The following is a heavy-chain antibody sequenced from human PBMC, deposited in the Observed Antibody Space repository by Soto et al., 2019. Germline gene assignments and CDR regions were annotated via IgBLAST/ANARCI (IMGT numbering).Heavy chain of an antibody. J-gene: IGHJ6*02. CDR3: AKDRGISSSWYSGDYYYYYGMDV. CDR1: GFTFSSYA. CDR2: ISGSGGST. V-gene: IGHV3-23*01. Sequence: HPGGSLRLSCAASGFTFSSYAMSWVRQAPGKGLEWVSAISGSGGSTYYADSVKGRFTISRDNSKNTLYLQMNSLRAEDTAVYYCAKDRGISSSWYSGDYYYYYGMDVWGQGTTVTVSS. D-gene: IGHD6-13*01.